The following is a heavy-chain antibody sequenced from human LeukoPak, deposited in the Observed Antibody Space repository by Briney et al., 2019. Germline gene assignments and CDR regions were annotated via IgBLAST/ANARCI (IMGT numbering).Heavy chain of an antibody. CDR3: ARYGDSRIDS. J-gene: IGHJ4*02. CDR1: GGSLSSGNYY. CDR2: IYYSWTT. Sequence: SQTLSLTCTVSGGSLSSGNYYWTWPRQPPGEGLEWIAYIYYSWTTYYNPSLKSRVTTSVDTSKNQFSLELTSVTAAGTAVYYCARYGDSRIDSWGQGSLVTASS. D-gene: IGHD4-17*01. V-gene: IGHV4-30-4*01.